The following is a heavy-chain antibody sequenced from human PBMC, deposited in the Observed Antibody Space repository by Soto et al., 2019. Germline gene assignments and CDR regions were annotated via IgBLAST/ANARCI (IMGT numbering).Heavy chain of an antibody. CDR1: GASIQYGGFF. Sequence: SETLSLTCSVSGASIQYGGFFWSWIRQSPGKGLEWIGHIHNSGSPYNNPSLRSRVSISVDTSKNQFSLKLSSVTAADTAVYYCASSYGAFDYWGQGNMVTVSS. CDR2: IHNSGSP. V-gene: IGHV4-31*03. D-gene: IGHD4-17*01. CDR3: ASSYGAFDY. J-gene: IGHJ4*02.